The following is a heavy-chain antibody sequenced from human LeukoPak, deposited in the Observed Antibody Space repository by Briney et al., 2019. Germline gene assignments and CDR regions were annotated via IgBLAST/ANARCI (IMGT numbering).Heavy chain of an antibody. Sequence: SETLSLTCTVSGGSISSYYWSWIRQPPGKGLEWIGYIYYSGSTNYNPSLKSRVTISVDTSKNQFSLKLSSVTAADTAVYYCARGEGVATTHLYYYYYMDVWGKGTTVTVSS. CDR3: ARGEGVATTHLYYYYYMDV. V-gene: IGHV4-59*12. D-gene: IGHD5-12*01. J-gene: IGHJ6*03. CDR1: GGSISSYY. CDR2: IYYSGST.